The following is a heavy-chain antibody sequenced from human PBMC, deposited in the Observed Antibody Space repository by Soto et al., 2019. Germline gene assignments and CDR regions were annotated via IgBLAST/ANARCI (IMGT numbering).Heavy chain of an antibody. CDR3: AKASGNLADWFDP. V-gene: IGHV3-30*18. J-gene: IGHJ5*02. Sequence: QVQLVESGGGVVQPGRSLRLSCAASGFTFSSCGMHWVRQAPGKGLEWVAAILKDGSQEFYADSVKGRLTISRDNSKNTLSLQMNRLRTEDTAVYYCAKASGNLADWFDPWGQGTLVTVSS. D-gene: IGHD1-26*01. CDR2: ILKDGSQE. CDR1: GFTFSSCG.